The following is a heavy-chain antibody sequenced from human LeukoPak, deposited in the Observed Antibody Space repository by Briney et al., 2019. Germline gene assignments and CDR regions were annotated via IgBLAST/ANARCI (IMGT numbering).Heavy chain of an antibody. J-gene: IGHJ4*02. CDR2: IYYSGST. Sequence: SETLSLTCTVSGGSTSSSSYYWGWIRQPPGKGLEWIGSIYYSGSTYYNPSLESRVTISVDTSKNQFSLKLSSVTAADTAVYYCAERCYDFWGGYYTGSRVPPPDYWGQGTLVTVSS. V-gene: IGHV4-39*01. CDR3: AERCYDFWGGYYTGSRVPPPDY. D-gene: IGHD3-3*01. CDR1: GGSTSSSSYY.